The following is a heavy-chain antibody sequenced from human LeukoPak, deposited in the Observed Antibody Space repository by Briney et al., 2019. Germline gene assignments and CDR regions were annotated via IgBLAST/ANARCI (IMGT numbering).Heavy chain of an antibody. D-gene: IGHD1-26*01. CDR2: INHSGST. Sequence: PSETLSLTCAVYGGSFIGYYWSWIRQPPGKGLEWIGEINHSGSTNYNPSLKSRVTISVDTSKNQFSLKLSSVTAADTAVYYCARGRLVGATTFPNFLGFDYWGQGTLVTVSS. J-gene: IGHJ4*02. CDR3: ARGRLVGATTFPNFLGFDY. V-gene: IGHV4-34*01. CDR1: GGSFIGYY.